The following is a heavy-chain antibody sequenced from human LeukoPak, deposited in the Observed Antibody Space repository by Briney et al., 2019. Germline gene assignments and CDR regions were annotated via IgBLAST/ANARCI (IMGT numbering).Heavy chain of an antibody. CDR1: GCTFTGYF. J-gene: IGHJ4*02. CDR3: ARRGSSVGGSYYSFDY. CDR2: INPNSGGT. D-gene: IGHD1-26*01. Sequence: ASVKVSCKASGCTFTGYFMHWVRQAPGQGLEWVGWINPNSGGTNYAQKFQGSVTMTRDTSISTAYMELSRLRSEDTAVYYCARRGSSVGGSYYSFDYWGQGTLVTVSS. V-gene: IGHV1-2*02.